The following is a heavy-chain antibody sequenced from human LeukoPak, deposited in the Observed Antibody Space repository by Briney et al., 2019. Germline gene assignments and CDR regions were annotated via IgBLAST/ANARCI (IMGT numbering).Heavy chain of an antibody. J-gene: IGHJ4*02. CDR2: ISYDGSNK. V-gene: IGHV3-30*04. D-gene: IGHD6-19*01. CDR3: ARDRVAVAEWEIDY. Sequence: PGRSLRLSCAASGFTFSSYAMHWVRQAPGQGLEWVAVISYDGSNKYYADSVKGRFTISRDNSKNTLYLQMNSLRAEDTAVYYCARDRVAVAEWEIDYWGQGTLVTVSS. CDR1: GFTFSSYA.